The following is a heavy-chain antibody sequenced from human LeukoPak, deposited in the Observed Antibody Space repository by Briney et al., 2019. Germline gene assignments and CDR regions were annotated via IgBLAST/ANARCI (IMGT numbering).Heavy chain of an antibody. Sequence: PGGSLRLSCAVSGFTFSSWTMNWVRQAPGKGLEWVSSISGSSIYIYYADSVKGRFTIYRDNAKNSLYMQMSSLTAEDTAIYYCARDGTHDSLYSNQLSHGLCDYWGQGTLVTVSS. J-gene: IGHJ4*02. CDR2: ISGSSIYI. D-gene: IGHD6-13*01. CDR3: ARDGTHDSLYSNQLSHGLCDY. V-gene: IGHV3-21*01. CDR1: GFTFSSWT.